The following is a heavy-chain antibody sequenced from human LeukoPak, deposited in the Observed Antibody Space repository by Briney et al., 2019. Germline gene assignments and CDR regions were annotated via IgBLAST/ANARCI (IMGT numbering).Heavy chain of an antibody. CDR2: VYPGDSDT. V-gene: IGHV5-51*01. D-gene: IGHD6-19*01. CDR3: ARRAAGAFDY. Sequence: GESLKISCKGSGYSFSTHWIGWVRQMPGKGLEWMGIVYPGDSDTRYSPSFQGQVTFSADKSISTAYLQWSSLKASDTAMYDCARRAAGAFDYWGQGXLVTXSS. J-gene: IGHJ4*02. CDR1: GYSFSTHW.